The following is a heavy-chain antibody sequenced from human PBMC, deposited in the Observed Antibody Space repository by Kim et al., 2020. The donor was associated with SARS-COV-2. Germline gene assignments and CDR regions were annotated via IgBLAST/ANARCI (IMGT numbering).Heavy chain of an antibody. Sequence: YNPSPMGRVAKSVDTSKNQLSLKVSSVTAADTAVYFCARLYGYSYGYLDYWGQGTLVTVSS. V-gene: IGHV4-39*01. D-gene: IGHD5-18*01. CDR3: ARLYGYSYGYLDY. J-gene: IGHJ4*02.